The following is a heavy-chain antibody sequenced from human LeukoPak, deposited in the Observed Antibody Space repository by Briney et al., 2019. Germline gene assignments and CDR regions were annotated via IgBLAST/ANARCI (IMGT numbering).Heavy chain of an antibody. J-gene: IGHJ4*02. V-gene: IGHV4-34*01. Sequence: SETLSLTCTVSGGSISSYYWSWIRQPPGKGLEWIGEINHSGSTNYNPSLKSRVTISVDTSKNQFSLKLSSVTAADTAVYYCAREGRAAGIVATTHFDYWGQGTLVTVSS. CDR2: INHSGST. D-gene: IGHD5-12*01. CDR3: AREGRAAGIVATTHFDY. CDR1: GGSISSYY.